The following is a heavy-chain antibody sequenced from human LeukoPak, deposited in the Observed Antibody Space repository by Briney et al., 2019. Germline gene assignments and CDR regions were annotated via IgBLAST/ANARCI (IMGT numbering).Heavy chain of an antibody. CDR3: TTELGYCSGGSCSYYMDV. D-gene: IGHD2-15*01. Sequence: GGSLRLSCAASGFTFSNAWMSWVRQAPGKGLEWVGRIKSKTDGGTTDYAAPVKGRFTISRDDSKNTLYLQMNSLKTEDTAVYYCTTELGYCSGGSCSYYMDVWGKGTTVTVSS. CDR1: GFTFSNAW. CDR2: IKSKTDGGTT. V-gene: IGHV3-15*01. J-gene: IGHJ6*03.